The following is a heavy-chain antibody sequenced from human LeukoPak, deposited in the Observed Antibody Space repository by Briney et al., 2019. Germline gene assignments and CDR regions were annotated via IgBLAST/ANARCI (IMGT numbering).Heavy chain of an antibody. V-gene: IGHV4-4*02. CDR1: GGSVSDDNW. D-gene: IGHD3-3*02. Sequence: PSETLSLTCAVSGGSVSDDNWWSWVRQPPGRGLEWIGEIYHRGNIDYNPSFKSRVTISIDKSKNQFSLKLSSVTAADTAVYYCARDRVASPWYYFDSWGQGTLVTVSS. J-gene: IGHJ4*02. CDR2: IYHRGNI. CDR3: ARDRVASPWYYFDS.